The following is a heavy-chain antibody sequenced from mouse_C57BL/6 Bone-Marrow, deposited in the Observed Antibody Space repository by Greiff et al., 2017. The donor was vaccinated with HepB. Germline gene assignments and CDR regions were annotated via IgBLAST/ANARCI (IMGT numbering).Heavy chain of an antibody. CDR1: GFTFSSYT. Sequence: EVKVVESGGGLVKPGGSLKLSCAASGFTFSSYTMSWVRQTPEKRLEWVATISGGGGNTYYPDSVKGRFTISRDNAKNTLYLQMSSLRSEDTALYYCARHYYGSSPYAMDYWGQGTSVTVSS. V-gene: IGHV5-9*01. CDR2: ISGGGGNT. D-gene: IGHD1-1*01. CDR3: ARHYYGSSPYAMDY. J-gene: IGHJ4*01.